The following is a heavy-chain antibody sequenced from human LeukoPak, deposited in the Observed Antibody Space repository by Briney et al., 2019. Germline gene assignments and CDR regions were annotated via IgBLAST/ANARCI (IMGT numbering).Heavy chain of an antibody. D-gene: IGHD5-24*01. J-gene: IGHJ4*02. CDR1: GGTFSSYA. V-gene: IGHV1-69*05. CDR3: ARGRKATKTNYFDY. Sequence: GASVKVSCKASGGTFSSYAISWVRQAPGQGLEWMGGIIPIFGTANYAQKFQGRVTITTDESTSTAYMELSSPRSEDTAVYYCARGRKATKTNYFDYWGQGTLVTVSS. CDR2: IIPIFGTA.